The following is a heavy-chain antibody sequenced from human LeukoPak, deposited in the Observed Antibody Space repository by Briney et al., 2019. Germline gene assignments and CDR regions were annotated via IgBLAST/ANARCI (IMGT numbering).Heavy chain of an antibody. J-gene: IGHJ6*02. CDR3: ARGWELLYWYGMDV. Sequence: GRSLRLSCAASGFTFSSYAMHWVRQAPGKGLEWVAVISYDRSNKYYADSVKGRFTISGDNSKNTLYLQMNSLRAEDTAVYYCARGWELLYWYGMDVWGQGTTVTVSS. CDR2: ISYDRSNK. V-gene: IGHV3-30*04. CDR1: GFTFSSYA. D-gene: IGHD1-26*01.